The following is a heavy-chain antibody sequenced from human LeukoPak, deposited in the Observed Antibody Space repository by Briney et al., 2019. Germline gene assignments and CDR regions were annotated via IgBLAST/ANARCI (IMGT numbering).Heavy chain of an antibody. Sequence: SETLSLTCTVSGGSLSSSSYYWGWLRPPPGKGLEWIGSIYYSGSTYHNPSLKSRVTISVDTSKNQFSLKLRAVAAADTAVYYCARRALAVAGTPNYYYYMDVWGKGTTVTVSS. CDR3: ARRALAVAGTPNYYYYMDV. V-gene: IGHV4-39*01. CDR2: IYYSGST. D-gene: IGHD6-19*01. CDR1: GGSLSSSSYY. J-gene: IGHJ6*03.